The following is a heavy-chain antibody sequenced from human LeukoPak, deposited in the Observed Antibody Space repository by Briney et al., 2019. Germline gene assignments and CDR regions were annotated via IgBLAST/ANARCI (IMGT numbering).Heavy chain of an antibody. CDR3: ARVTTYSSSWFGDFDS. J-gene: IGHJ4*02. CDR1: GFTFSTYN. CDR2: ISSSSSTI. Sequence: GGSLRLSCAASGFTFSTYNMNWVRQAPGKGLEWVSYISSSSSTIYYADSVKGRFTISRDNAKNSLYLQMNSLRVEDTALYYCARVTTYSSSWFGDFDSWSQGALVTVSS. D-gene: IGHD6-13*01. V-gene: IGHV3-48*04.